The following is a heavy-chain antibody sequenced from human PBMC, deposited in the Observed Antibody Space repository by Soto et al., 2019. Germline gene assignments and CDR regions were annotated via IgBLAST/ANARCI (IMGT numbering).Heavy chain of an antibody. CDR3: SCVFSSSGDY. Sequence: QVQLVQSGAEVKKPGASVKVSCKASGYTFTSYYMHWVLHAHGQGLEWMGIINPSGGSTRYAQKFQGRVTMTRATSTSTVYMGMSSLRSEYTAVYYSSCVFSSSGDYWGKGTLVTVSS. CDR1: GYTFTSYY. D-gene: IGHD6-6*01. CDR2: INPSGGST. V-gene: IGHV1-46*01. J-gene: IGHJ4*02.